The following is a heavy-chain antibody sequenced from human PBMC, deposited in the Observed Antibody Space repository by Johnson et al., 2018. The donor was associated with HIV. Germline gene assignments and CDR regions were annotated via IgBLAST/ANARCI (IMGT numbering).Heavy chain of an antibody. CDR1: FRNCA. CDR2: IYSGGSS. V-gene: IGHV3-66*01. CDR3: AKGADYADYEGAFDI. D-gene: IGHD4-17*01. Sequence: VQLVESGGGWIQPGGVPETLLCSLTFRNCAFQWVRQAPGKGLEWVSVIYSGGSSYYADSVKGRFTISRDNSKNTLYLQMNSLRVEDTAVYYCAKGADYADYEGAFDIWGQGTMVTVSS. J-gene: IGHJ3*02.